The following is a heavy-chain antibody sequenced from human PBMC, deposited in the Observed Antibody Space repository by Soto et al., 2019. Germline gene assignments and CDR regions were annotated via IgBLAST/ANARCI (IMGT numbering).Heavy chain of an antibody. CDR2: INPSGGST. Sequence: ASLKVSCKASGYTFTSYYMHWVQQAPGQGLEWMGIINPSGGSTSYAQKFQGRVTMTRDTSTSTVYMELSSLRSEDTAVYYCARDRGSSSSPSNWFDPWGQGXLVTVSS. CDR1: GYTFTSYY. CDR3: ARDRGSSSSPSNWFDP. J-gene: IGHJ5*02. V-gene: IGHV1-46*01. D-gene: IGHD6-6*01.